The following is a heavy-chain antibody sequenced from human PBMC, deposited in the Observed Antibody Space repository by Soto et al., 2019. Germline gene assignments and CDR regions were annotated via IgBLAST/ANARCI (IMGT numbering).Heavy chain of an antibody. V-gene: IGHV4-39*01. CDR2: IYYSGCT. CDR1: GGPISSSSYY. Sequence: SETLSLTCTVSGGPISSSSYYWGWIRQPPGKGLEWIGSIYYSGCTYYNPSLKSRVTISVDTSKNQFSLKLSSVTAADTAVYYCARAQGWFDPWGQGTLVTVSS. J-gene: IGHJ5*02. CDR3: ARAQGWFDP.